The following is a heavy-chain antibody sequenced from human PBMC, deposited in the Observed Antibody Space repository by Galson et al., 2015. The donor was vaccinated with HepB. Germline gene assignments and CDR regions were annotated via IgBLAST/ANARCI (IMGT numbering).Heavy chain of an antibody. CDR2: IRGSGGST. CDR3: AKGSATWLAPGQHSWFHP. D-gene: IGHD6-19*01. V-gene: IGHV3-23*01. Sequence: SLRLSCAASGFTLSSYDMSWVRQAPGKGLEWVSAIRGSGGSTYSADSVKGRFTISRDNSKNTLYLQMNSLRAEDTAVYYCAKGSATWLAPGQHSWFHPWGQGTLVTVSS. J-gene: IGHJ5*02. CDR1: GFTLSSYD.